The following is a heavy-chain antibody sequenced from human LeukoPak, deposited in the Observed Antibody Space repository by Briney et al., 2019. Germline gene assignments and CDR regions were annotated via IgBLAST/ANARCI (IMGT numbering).Heavy chain of an antibody. J-gene: IGHJ6*03. CDR1: GYSISSGYY. V-gene: IGHV4-38-2*02. CDR3: ARVTGSSSSRYYYYYMDV. CDR2: IYHSGST. D-gene: IGHD6-6*01. Sequence: SETLSLTCTVSGYSISSGYYWGWIRQPPGKGLEWIGSIYHSGSTYYNPSLKSRVTISVDTPKNQFSLKLSSVTAADTAVYYCARVTGSSSSRYYYYYMDVWGKGTTVTVSS.